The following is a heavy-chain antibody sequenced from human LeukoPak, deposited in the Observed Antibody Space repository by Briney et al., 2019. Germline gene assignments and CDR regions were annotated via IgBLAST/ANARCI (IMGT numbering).Heavy chain of an antibody. Sequence: SETLSLTCAVYGGSFSGYYWSWIRQPPGKGLEWIGEINHSGTTNYNPSLKSLVTISVDTSKNQFPQMQSPATDANTALYCFAGGHYRHGFDPWGQGTLVTVSS. CDR3: AGGHYRHGFDP. V-gene: IGHV4-34*01. D-gene: IGHD1-14*01. CDR1: GGSFSGYY. CDR2: INHSGTT. J-gene: IGHJ5*02.